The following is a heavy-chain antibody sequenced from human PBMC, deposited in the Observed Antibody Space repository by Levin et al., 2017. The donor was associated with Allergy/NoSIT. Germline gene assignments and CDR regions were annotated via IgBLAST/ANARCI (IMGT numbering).Heavy chain of an antibody. D-gene: IGHD3-22*01. CDR1: GGSISSSSYY. V-gene: IGHV4-39*01. CDR3: ARQNDSSGYYFKYYFDY. CDR2: IYYSGST. Sequence: SQTLSLTCTVSGGSISSSSYYWGWIRQPPGKGLEWIGSIYYSGSTYYNPSLKSRVTISVDTSKNQFSLKLSSVTAADTAVYYCARQNDSSGYYFKYYFDYWGQGTLVTVSS. J-gene: IGHJ4*02.